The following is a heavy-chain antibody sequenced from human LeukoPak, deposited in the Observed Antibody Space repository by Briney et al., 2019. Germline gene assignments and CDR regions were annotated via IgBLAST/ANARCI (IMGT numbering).Heavy chain of an antibody. J-gene: IGHJ4*02. CDR2: INWNGGST. CDR3: AKDHLSSYYYDSSGSLIVGDFDY. D-gene: IGHD3-22*01. V-gene: IGHV3-20*04. CDR1: GFTFDDYG. Sequence: GGSLRLSCAASGFTFDDYGMSWVRQAPGKGLEWVSGINWNGGSTGYADSVKGRFTISRDNAKNSLYLQMNSLRAEDTALYYCAKDHLSSYYYDSSGSLIVGDFDYWGQGTLVTVSS.